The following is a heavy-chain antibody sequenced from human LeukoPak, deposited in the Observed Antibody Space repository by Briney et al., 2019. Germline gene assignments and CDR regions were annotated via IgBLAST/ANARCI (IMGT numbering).Heavy chain of an antibody. D-gene: IGHD3-10*01. Sequence: ASVKVSCKASGYTFTGYYMHWVRQAPGQGLEWMGRINPNSGGTNYAQKFQGRVTMTRDTSISTAYMEPSRLRSDDTAVYYCARGYYGSGSYSWFDPWGQGTLVTVSS. J-gene: IGHJ5*02. CDR3: ARGYYGSGSYSWFDP. CDR1: GYTFTGYY. V-gene: IGHV1-2*06. CDR2: INPNSGGT.